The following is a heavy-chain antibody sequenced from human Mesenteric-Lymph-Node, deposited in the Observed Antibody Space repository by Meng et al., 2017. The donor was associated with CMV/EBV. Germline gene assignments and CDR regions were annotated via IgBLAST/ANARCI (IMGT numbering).Heavy chain of an antibody. J-gene: IGHJ6*02. CDR1: GFTFSNYA. V-gene: IGHV3-30*09. Sequence: GGSLRLSCAASGFTFSNYAMHWVRQAPGKGLEWVAVISYDGTSEYHADSVKGRFAISRDNAKNSLYLQMNSLRAEDTAVYYCARDADYCSSTSCYTYYYGMDVWGQGTTVTVSS. CDR2: ISYDGTSE. CDR3: ARDADYCSSTSCYTYYYGMDV. D-gene: IGHD2-2*02.